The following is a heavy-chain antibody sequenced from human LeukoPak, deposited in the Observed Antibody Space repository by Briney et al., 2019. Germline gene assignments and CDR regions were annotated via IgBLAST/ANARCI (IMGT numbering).Heavy chain of an antibody. J-gene: IGHJ4*02. D-gene: IGHD1-26*01. V-gene: IGHV4-59*01. CDR3: ARREWEIGLFFDY. CDR1: GGSFSGYY. Sequence: SETLSLTCAVYGGSFSGYYWSWIRQPPGKGLEWIGYIYYSGSTDYNPSLKSRVTISLDTSKNQFSLKLSSVTAADTAVYYCARREWEIGLFFDYWGQGTLVTVSS. CDR2: IYYSGST.